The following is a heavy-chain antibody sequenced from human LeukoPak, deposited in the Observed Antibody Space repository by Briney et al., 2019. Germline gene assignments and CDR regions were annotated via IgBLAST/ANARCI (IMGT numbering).Heavy chain of an antibody. Sequence: PGGSLRLSCAASGFTFSSYAMHWVRQAPGKGLEYVSAISSNGGSTYYANSVRGRFTISRDNSKNTLYLQMGSLRAEDTAVYYCAKDGKEYYYGSGSPFDYWGQGTLVTVSS. V-gene: IGHV3-64*01. CDR3: AKDGKEYYYGSGSPFDY. CDR1: GFTFSSYA. J-gene: IGHJ4*02. CDR2: ISSNGGST. D-gene: IGHD3-10*01.